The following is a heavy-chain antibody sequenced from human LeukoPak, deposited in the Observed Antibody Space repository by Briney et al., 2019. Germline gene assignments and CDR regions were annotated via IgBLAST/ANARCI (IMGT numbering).Heavy chain of an antibody. CDR2: ISSSSSTI. V-gene: IGHV3-48*04. D-gene: IGHD3-22*01. CDR1: GFTFSSYS. CDR3: AKGGYYDSSGYYPFDY. Sequence: GGSLRLSCAASGFTFSSYSMNWVRQAPGKGLEWVSYISSSSSTIYYADSVKGRFTISRDNAKNSLYLQMNSLRAEDTAVYYCAKGGYYDSSGYYPFDYWGQGTLVTVSS. J-gene: IGHJ4*02.